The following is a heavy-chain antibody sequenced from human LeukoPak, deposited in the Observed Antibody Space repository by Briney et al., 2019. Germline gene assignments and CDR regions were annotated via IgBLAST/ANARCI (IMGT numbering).Heavy chain of an antibody. CDR1: GGSISSYY. CDR2: ISYSGST. D-gene: IGHD1-26*01. Sequence: SETLSLTCTVSGGSISSYYWSWIRQPPGEGLEWIGYISYSGSTNYNPSLKRRVSISVDTSKNQFSLKLSSVTAADTAVYYCARDPGGWPYYFDYWGQGTLVTVSS. CDR3: ARDPGGWPYYFDY. V-gene: IGHV4-59*01. J-gene: IGHJ4*02.